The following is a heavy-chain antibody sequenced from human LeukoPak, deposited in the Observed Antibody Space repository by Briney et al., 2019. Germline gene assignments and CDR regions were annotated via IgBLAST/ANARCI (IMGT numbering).Heavy chain of an antibody. CDR2: INPSGGST. CDR3: ARDRNPNRAVAVDY. V-gene: IGHV1-46*01. Sequence: GASVKVSCKASGYTFTSYYMHWVRQAPGQGLEWMGIINPSGGSTSYAQKFQGRVTMTTDTSTSTAYMELRSLRSDDTAVYYCARDRNPNRAVAVDYWGQGTLVTVSS. J-gene: IGHJ4*02. CDR1: GYTFTSYY. D-gene: IGHD6-19*01.